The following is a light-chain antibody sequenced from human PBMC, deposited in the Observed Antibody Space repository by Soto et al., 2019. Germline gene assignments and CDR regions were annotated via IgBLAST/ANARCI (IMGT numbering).Light chain of an antibody. CDR1: QSISNY. V-gene: IGKV1-39*01. Sequence: DIQMTQSPSSLSASVGDRVTITCRASQSISNYLNWYQQKPGKAPNLLIYATSDLQSGVPSRFSGGESGTDFTLTISSLQREDVATYYCQQSYSVPATFGQGTKVEF. CDR3: QQSYSVPAT. CDR2: ATS. J-gene: IGKJ1*01.